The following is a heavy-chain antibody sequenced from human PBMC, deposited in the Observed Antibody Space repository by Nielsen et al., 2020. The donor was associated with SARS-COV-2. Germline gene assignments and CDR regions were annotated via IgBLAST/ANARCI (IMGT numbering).Heavy chain of an antibody. Sequence: ASVKVSCKASGYTLTVFGISWVRQAPGQGLEWMGWSSSYNANTNYAEKFQGRVTMTTDTSTSTAYMELRSLRSDDTAVYYCASRYDDSVLAAFDIWGQGTMVTVSS. V-gene: IGHV1-18*04. CDR2: SSSYNANT. J-gene: IGHJ3*02. D-gene: IGHD4-17*01. CDR3: ASRYDDSVLAAFDI. CDR1: GYTLTVFG.